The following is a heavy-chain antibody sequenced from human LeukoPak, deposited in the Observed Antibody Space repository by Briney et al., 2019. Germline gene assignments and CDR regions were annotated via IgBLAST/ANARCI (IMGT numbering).Heavy chain of an antibody. CDR2: IYHSGST. V-gene: IGHV4-4*02. Sequence: PSGTLSLTCAVSGGSISSSNWWSWVRQPPGKGLEWIGEIYHSGSTNYNPSLKSRVTISVDKSKDQFSLKLSSVTAADTAVYYCARAAKELVVDPYYYDSSGYYFSFDYWGQGTLVTVSS. CDR3: ARAAKELVVDPYYYDSSGYYFSFDY. CDR1: GGSISSSNW. J-gene: IGHJ4*02. D-gene: IGHD3-22*01.